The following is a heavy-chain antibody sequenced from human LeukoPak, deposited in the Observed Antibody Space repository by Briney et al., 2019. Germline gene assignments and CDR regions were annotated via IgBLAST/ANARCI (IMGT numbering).Heavy chain of an antibody. V-gene: IGHV3-9*03. J-gene: IGHJ4*02. CDR3: AKGTGRAVGPTNFDY. CDR1: GFTFDDYA. D-gene: IGHD1-26*01. CDR2: ISWNSGTI. Sequence: PGGSLKLSCAASGFTFDDYAMHWVRQAPGKGLEWVSGISWNSGTIGYADSVKGRFTISRDNAKNSLYLQMNSLRAEDMGLYYCAKGTGRAVGPTNFDYWGQGTLVTVSS.